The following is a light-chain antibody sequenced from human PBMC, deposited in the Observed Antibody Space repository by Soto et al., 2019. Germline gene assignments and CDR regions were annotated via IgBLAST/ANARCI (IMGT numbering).Light chain of an antibody. V-gene: IGKV1-8*01. Sequence: AIRMTQPPSSLPASTGDSVTTTCRASQGISNYLAGYQQKPGKAPKVLIHAASTLQGGVPSRFRATGSGTDLTLTSSVLQSDQFASYYSPQYYSYPLTFGLGNKVESK. CDR2: AAS. CDR1: QGISNY. CDR3: PQYYSYPLT. J-gene: IGKJ1*01.